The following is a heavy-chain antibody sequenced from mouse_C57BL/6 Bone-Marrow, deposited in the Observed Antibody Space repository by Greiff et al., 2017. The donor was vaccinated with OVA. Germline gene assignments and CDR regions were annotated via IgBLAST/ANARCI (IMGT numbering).Heavy chain of an antibody. CDR1: GYAFTNYL. J-gene: IGHJ4*01. D-gene: IGHD2-5*01. CDR2: INPGSGGT. Sequence: QVQLQQSGAELVRPGTSVKVSCKASGYAFTNYLIEWVKQRPGQGLEWIGVINPGSGGTNYNEKFKGKATLTADKSSSTAYMQLSSLTSEDSAVYFCERFVYSNYAYYAMDYWGQGTSVTVSS. CDR3: ERFVYSNYAYYAMDY. V-gene: IGHV1-54*01.